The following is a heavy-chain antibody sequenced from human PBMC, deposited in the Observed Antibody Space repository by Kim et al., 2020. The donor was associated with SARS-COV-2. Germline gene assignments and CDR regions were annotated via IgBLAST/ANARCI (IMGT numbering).Heavy chain of an antibody. J-gene: IGHJ6*03. V-gene: IGHV4-39*01. CDR3: ARIFSSYYYLDV. Sequence: YYTPSLKSRVTMSADTSRNQISLKLSSVTAADTAVYFCARIFSSYYYLDVWGKGTSVTVSS.